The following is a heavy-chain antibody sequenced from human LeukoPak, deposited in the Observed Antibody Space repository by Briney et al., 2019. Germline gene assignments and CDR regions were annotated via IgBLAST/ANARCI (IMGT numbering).Heavy chain of an antibody. V-gene: IGHV3-48*02. CDR1: GFTLIDYN. D-gene: IGHD6-13*01. Sequence: GGSLRLSSAPSGFTLIDYNMHSVSQAPGKGLESVSYISSSSSTIYYADSVKGRFTISRDNVENSLYLQMNTLRDEDTALYYCTGDRSTWLCDYWGQGTVVTVAS. J-gene: IGHJ4*02. CDR3: TGDRSTWLCDY. CDR2: ISSSSSTI.